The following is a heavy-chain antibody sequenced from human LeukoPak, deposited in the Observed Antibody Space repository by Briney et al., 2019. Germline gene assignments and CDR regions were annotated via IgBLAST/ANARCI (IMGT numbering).Heavy chain of an antibody. D-gene: IGHD5-12*01. J-gene: IGHJ5*02. CDR3: ARVVGVDWDAYVNWFDP. CDR1: GYTFTSYD. V-gene: IGHV1-8*01. Sequence: ASVKVSCKASGYTFTSYDINWVRQATGQGLEWMGWMNPNSGNTGYAQKFQGRVTMTRNTSISTAYTELSSLRSEDTAVYYCARVVGVDWDAYVNWFDPWGQGTLVTVSS. CDR2: MNPNSGNT.